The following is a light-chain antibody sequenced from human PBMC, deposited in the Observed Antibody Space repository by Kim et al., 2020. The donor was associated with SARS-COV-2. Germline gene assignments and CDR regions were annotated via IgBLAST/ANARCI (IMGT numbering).Light chain of an antibody. V-gene: IGKV2-30*02. CDR3: MQGTHWPLT. CDR1: QSLVHSDGNTY. Sequence: DVALAQSPLSLPVTLGQPASISCRSSQSLVHSDGNTYLNWFHQRPGQSPRRLIYKVSNRDSGVPDRFSGSGSGSDFTLKISRVEAEDVGVYFCMQGTHWPLTFGGGTKVDIK. J-gene: IGKJ4*01. CDR2: KVS.